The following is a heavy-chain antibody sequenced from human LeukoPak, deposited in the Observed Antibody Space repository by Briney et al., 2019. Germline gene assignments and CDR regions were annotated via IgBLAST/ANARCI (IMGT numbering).Heavy chain of an antibody. Sequence: PSETLSLTCTVSGGSISSYYWSWIRQPPGKGLEWIGYIYYSGSTNYNPSLKSRVTISVDTSKNQFSLKLSSVTAADTAVYYCERHGGNWNVIYWGQGTLVTVSS. V-gene: IGHV4-59*08. CDR1: GGSISSYY. CDR3: ERHGGNWNVIY. D-gene: IGHD1-1*01. CDR2: IYYSGST. J-gene: IGHJ4*02.